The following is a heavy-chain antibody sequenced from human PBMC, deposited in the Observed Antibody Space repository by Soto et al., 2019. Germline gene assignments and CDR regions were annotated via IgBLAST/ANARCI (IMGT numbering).Heavy chain of an antibody. Sequence: QVQLQESGPGLVKPSQTLSLTCTVSGASVSSGDYYWSWIRQPPGKGLGWIGYIYNSGNTYYNPSLKSQVAISVDTSKNQFSLKVISVTAADTAIYYCAIVWRATRGYWAFDIWGQGTMVTVSS. V-gene: IGHV4-30-4*01. CDR2: IYNSGNT. J-gene: IGHJ3*02. CDR1: GASVSSGDYY. CDR3: AIVWRATRGYWAFDI. D-gene: IGHD3-22*01.